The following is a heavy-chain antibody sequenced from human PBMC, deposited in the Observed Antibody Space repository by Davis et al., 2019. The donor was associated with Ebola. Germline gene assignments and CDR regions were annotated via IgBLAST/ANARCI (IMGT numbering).Heavy chain of an antibody. D-gene: IGHD3-22*01. J-gene: IGHJ3*02. V-gene: IGHV1-46*01. CDR1: GYRFTSYY. CDR3: AREGERYYDSSGYVFDI. CDR2: INPITGGT. Sequence: ASVKVSCKASGYRFTSYYMHWVRQAPGQGLEWMGIINPITGGTSYAQNFQVRVNMTRDPSTSTVYMELSSLRSEDTAVYYCAREGERYYDSSGYVFDIWGQGTMVKVSS.